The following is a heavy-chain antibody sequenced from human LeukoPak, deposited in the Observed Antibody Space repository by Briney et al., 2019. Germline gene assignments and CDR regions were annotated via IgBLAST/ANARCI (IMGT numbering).Heavy chain of an antibody. J-gene: IGHJ4*02. D-gene: IGHD2-2*01. CDR2: IYTSGST. V-gene: IGHV4-4*07. CDR3: ARNQRGYCSSTSCYSAFDY. Sequence: SETLSLTYTVSGGSISSYYWSWIRQPAGKGLEWIGRIYTSGSTNYNPSLKSRVTMSVDTSKNQFSLKLSSVTAADTAVYYCARNQRGYCSSTSCYSAFDYWGQGTLVTVSS. CDR1: GGSISSYY.